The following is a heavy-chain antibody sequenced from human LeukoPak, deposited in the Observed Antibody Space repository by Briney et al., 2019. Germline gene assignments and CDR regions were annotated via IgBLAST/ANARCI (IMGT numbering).Heavy chain of an antibody. CDR3: VKAGYASGIPNWIDP. CDR1: GFTVSNYY. Sequence: GGSLRLSCAASGFTVSNYYMRWVRQAPGKGLEWVSVIYSGGGAYYTDSAQGRFTVYRDNFKNTLYLQMNSQRAEDTAVYYCVKAGYASGIPNWIDPWGRGTMVSVS. V-gene: IGHV3-53*01. CDR2: IYSGGGA. J-gene: IGHJ5*02. D-gene: IGHD3-10*01.